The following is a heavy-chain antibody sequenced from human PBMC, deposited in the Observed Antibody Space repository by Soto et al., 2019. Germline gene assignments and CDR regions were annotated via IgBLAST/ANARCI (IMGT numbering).Heavy chain of an antibody. V-gene: IGHV4-34*01. CDR3: ARGFGVRGARFDY. CDR2: INHSGST. Sequence: SETLSLTCAVYGGSFSGYYWSWIRQPPGKGLEWIGEINHSGSTNYNPSLKSRVTISVDTSKNQFSLKLSSVTAADTAVYYCARGFGVRGARFDYWGQGTLVTVPQ. CDR1: GGSFSGYY. J-gene: IGHJ4*02. D-gene: IGHD3-10*01.